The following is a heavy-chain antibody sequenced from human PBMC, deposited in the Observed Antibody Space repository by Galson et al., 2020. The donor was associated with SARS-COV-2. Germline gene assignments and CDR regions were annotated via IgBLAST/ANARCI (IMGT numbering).Heavy chain of an antibody. V-gene: IGHV4-39*06. CDR3: ARDETSGELYYDSRGFDP. CDR2: LYYSGTT. Sequence: SETLSLTCTVSACSISSSSNYWVWLRQPPGKGLEWIGSLYYSGTTYYNPSLKSRVTISVDTSKNQFPLKRSPVTAAGTAVDYWARDETSGELYYDSRGFDPWGQGTLVTVSS. J-gene: IGHJ5*02. CDR1: ACSISSSSNY. D-gene: IGHD3-22*01.